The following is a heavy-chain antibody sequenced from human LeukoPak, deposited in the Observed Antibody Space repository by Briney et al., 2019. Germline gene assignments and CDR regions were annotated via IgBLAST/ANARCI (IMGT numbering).Heavy chain of an antibody. CDR1: GYTLTELS. CDR2: FDPEDGET. D-gene: IGHD3-3*01. Sequence: ASVKVSCKVSGYTLTELSMHWVRQAPGKGLEWMGGFDPEDGETIYAQKFQGRVTMTEDTSTDTAYMELRSLRSDDTAVYYCARDRLDYDFWSGYWYYYYYMDVWGKGTTVTVSS. CDR3: ARDRLDYDFWSGYWYYYYYMDV. J-gene: IGHJ6*03. V-gene: IGHV1-24*01.